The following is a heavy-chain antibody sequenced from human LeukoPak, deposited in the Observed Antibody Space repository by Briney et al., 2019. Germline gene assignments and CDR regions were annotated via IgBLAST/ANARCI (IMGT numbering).Heavy chain of an antibody. J-gene: IGHJ3*02. CDR1: GYSFTSYW. D-gene: IGHD3-10*01. Sequence: GESLKISCKGSGYSFTSYWIGWVRQMPRKGLEWMGIIYPGDSDTRYSPSFQGQVTISADKSISTAYLQWSSLKASDTAMYYCAGSYYYGSGSYVAFDIWGQGTMVTVSS. V-gene: IGHV5-51*01. CDR3: AGSYYYGSGSYVAFDI. CDR2: IYPGDSDT.